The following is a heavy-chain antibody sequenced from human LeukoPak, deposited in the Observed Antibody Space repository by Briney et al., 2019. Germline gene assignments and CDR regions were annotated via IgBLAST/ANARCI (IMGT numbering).Heavy chain of an antibody. J-gene: IGHJ4*02. CDR1: GVSFSGYY. D-gene: IGHD3-22*01. CDR2: INHSGST. Sequence: SETLSLTCAVYGVSFSGYYWSWIRQPPGKGLEWIGEINHSGSTNYNPSLKSRVTISVDTSKNQFSLKLSSVTAADTAVYYRARGDSSGYYSPPFDYWGQGTLVTVSS. CDR3: ARGDSSGYYSPPFDY. V-gene: IGHV4-34*01.